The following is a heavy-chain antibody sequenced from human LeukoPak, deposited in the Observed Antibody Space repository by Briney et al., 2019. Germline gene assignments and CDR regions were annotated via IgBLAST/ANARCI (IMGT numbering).Heavy chain of an antibody. V-gene: IGHV1-2*02. CDR1: GYTFTGYY. CDR2: INPNSGGT. CDR3: ARDVQGQRLKDY. D-gene: IGHD6-25*01. J-gene: IGHJ4*02. Sequence: GASVKVSCKASGYTFTGYYMHWVLHAPVQGLEWMGWINPNSGGTNYAQKFQGRVTMTRDTSISTAYMELSRLGSDDTAVYYCARDVQGQRLKDYWGQGTLVTVSS.